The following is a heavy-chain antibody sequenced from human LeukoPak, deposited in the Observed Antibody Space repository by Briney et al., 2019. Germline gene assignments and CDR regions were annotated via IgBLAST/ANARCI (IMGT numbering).Heavy chain of an antibody. CDR3: ARVVWNGYYRWFDP. V-gene: IGHV1-18*01. J-gene: IGHJ5*02. D-gene: IGHD3-3*01. CDR1: GYTFTSYG. Sequence: GASVKASCKASGYTFTSYGISWVRQAPGQGLEWMGWISAYNGHTNYAQKLQGRVTMTTDTSTSTAYMELRSLRSDDTAVYYCARVVWNGYYRWFDPWGQGTPVTVSS. CDR2: ISAYNGHT.